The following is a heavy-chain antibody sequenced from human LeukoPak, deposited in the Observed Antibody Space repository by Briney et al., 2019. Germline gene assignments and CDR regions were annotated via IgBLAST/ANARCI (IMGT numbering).Heavy chain of an antibody. CDR2: INPSGGST. D-gene: IGHD6-19*01. J-gene: IGHJ3*02. CDR3: ARDGIAVAYWYAFDI. CDR1: GYTFTGYY. V-gene: IGHV1-46*01. Sequence: GASAKVSCKASGYTFTGYYMHWVRQAPGQGLEWMGIINPSGGSTSYAQKFQGRVTMTRDTSTSTVYMELSSLRSEDTAVYYCARDGIAVAYWYAFDIWGQGTMVTVSS.